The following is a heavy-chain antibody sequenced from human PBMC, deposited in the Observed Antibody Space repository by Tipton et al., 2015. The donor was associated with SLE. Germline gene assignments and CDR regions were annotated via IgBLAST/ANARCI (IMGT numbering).Heavy chain of an antibody. CDR3: TTGQWLVPYYFDY. V-gene: IGHV3-15*01. CDR1: GFSFRNAW. Sequence: SLRLSCAASGFSFRNAWMTWVRQAPGKGLEWVGRIKRKTDGGTRDYAAPVKGRFTISRDDSKNTLYLQMNSLKTEDTAVYYCTTGQWLVPYYFDYWGQGTLVTVSS. J-gene: IGHJ4*02. CDR2: IKRKTDGGTR. D-gene: IGHD6-19*01.